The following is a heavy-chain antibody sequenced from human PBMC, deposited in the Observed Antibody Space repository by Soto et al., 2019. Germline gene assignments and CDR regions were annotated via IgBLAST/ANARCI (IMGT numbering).Heavy chain of an antibody. Sequence: QVQLMQSGTEVKEPGASVNLSCKASGYTFSSSYIHWVRQAPGQGLEWMGIMNPRGERANYAQNFQGRVTMTRDTATSTVYMELSSQRSEDTAVYYCARGRGYSGDDLQEDGFDIWGQGTMVTVS. D-gene: IGHD5-12*01. J-gene: IGHJ3*02. V-gene: IGHV1-46*01. CDR2: MNPRGERA. CDR3: ARGRGYSGDDLQEDGFDI. CDR1: GYTFSSSY.